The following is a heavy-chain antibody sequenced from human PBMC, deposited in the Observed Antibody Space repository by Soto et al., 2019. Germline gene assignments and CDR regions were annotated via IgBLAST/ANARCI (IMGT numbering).Heavy chain of an antibody. Sequence: SETLSLTCTVSVGSISSGDYYLSWIRQPPGKGLEWIGHIYYSWNTYYNQSLKSRVTISVDTSKNQFSLKLSSVTAADTAVYYCARGGGYCSSTSCPPHDRYNWFDTCGQGTLVTVSS. CDR3: ARGGGYCSSTSCPPHDRYNWFDT. V-gene: IGHV4-30-4*01. J-gene: IGHJ5*02. D-gene: IGHD2-2*01. CDR2: IYYSWNT. CDR1: VGSISSGDYY.